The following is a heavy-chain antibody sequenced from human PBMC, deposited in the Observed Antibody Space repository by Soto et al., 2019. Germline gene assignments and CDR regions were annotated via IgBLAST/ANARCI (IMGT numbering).Heavy chain of an antibody. CDR1: GFTFSIFA. Sequence: GGSLRLSCAASGFTFSIFAMSWVRQSPGKGLEWVSTVSGSGGSTYYADAVKGRFSISRDNSMGTLYLQMKSLRVEDTAIYYCAKEVSLGSTVDLGYWGQGTLVTVSS. V-gene: IGHV3-23*01. J-gene: IGHJ4*02. D-gene: IGHD7-27*01. CDR3: AKEVSLGSTVDLGY. CDR2: VSGSGGST.